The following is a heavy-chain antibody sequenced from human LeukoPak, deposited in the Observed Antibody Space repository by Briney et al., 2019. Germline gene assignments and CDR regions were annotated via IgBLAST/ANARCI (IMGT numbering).Heavy chain of an antibody. V-gene: IGHV1-8*01. J-gene: IGHJ6*02. CDR3: ARRYDFWSGYQLYYYYGMDV. D-gene: IGHD3-3*01. Sequence: ASVTVSCKASGYTFTSYDINWVRQATGQGLEWMGWMNPNSGNTGYAQKFQGRVTMTRNTSISTAYMELSSLRSEDTAVYYCARRYDFWSGYQLYYYYGMDVWGQGTTVTVSS. CDR1: GYTFTSYD. CDR2: MNPNSGNT.